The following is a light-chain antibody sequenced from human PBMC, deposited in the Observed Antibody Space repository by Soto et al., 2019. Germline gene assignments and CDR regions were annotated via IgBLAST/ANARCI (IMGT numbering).Light chain of an antibody. CDR1: QDVSIF. V-gene: IGKV3-11*02. J-gene: IGKJ2*01. Sequence: EILLAQSPATLSLSPGERATLSCKASQDVSIFLAWYQQKPGQAPRLLIHDASNRATGVPARFSGSGSGRDFTLTITSLEPEDFAVYFCQQYDNWPYTFGQGTKLEIK. CDR2: DAS. CDR3: QQYDNWPYT.